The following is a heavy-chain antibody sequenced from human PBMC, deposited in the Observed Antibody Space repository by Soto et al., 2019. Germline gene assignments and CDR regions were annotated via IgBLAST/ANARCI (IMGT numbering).Heavy chain of an antibody. Sequence: SETLSLTCTVSGGSISSGDYYWSWIRQYPGKGLEWIGFVYYSGSTYYNPSLKSRVIISVDTSKKQFSLKLSSVTAADTAVYYCARDAALKWFDPWGQGTLVTVSS. J-gene: IGHJ5*02. CDR3: ARDAALKWFDP. CDR2: VYYSGST. V-gene: IGHV4-31*03. CDR1: GGSISSGDYY. D-gene: IGHD2-15*01.